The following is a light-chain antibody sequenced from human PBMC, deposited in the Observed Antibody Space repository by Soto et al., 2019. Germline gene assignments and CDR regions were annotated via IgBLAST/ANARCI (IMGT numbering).Light chain of an antibody. Sequence: QSVLTQPPSVSGAPGQRVTISCTGTSSNIGAAYDVNWYQQVPGTAPKLLIYGNNNRPSGVPDRFSGSKSGTSASLAITGLQAEDEADYYCQSYDRSLSGVVFGGGTKLTVL. V-gene: IGLV1-40*01. CDR3: QSYDRSLSGVV. CDR1: SSNIGAAYD. J-gene: IGLJ2*01. CDR2: GNN.